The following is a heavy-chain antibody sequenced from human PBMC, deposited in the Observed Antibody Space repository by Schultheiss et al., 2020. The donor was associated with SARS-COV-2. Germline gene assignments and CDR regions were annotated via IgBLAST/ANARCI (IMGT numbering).Heavy chain of an antibody. J-gene: IGHJ6*03. V-gene: IGHV3-66*01. CDR2: IYSGGST. CDR1: GFTVSSNY. Sequence: GESLKISCAASGFTVSSNYMSWVRQAPGKGLEWVSVIYSGGSTYYADSVKGRFTISRDNSKNTLYLQMNSLRAEDTAVYYCAREVLEWLDKDYYYYMDVWGKGTTVTVSS. CDR3: AREVLEWLDKDYYYYMDV. D-gene: IGHD3-3*01.